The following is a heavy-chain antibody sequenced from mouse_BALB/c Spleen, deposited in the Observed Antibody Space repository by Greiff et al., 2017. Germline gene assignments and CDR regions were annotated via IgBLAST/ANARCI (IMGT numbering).Heavy chain of an antibody. V-gene: IGHV1S56*01. J-gene: IGHJ4*01. Sequence: QVQLKESGPELVKPGASVKVSCKASGYTFTSYDINWVKQRPGQGLEWIGWIYPGDGSTKYNEKFKGKATLTADKSSSTAYMQLSSLTSENSAVYFCAREGNSAMDYWGQGTSVTVSS. CDR1: GYTFTSYD. CDR2: IYPGDGST. CDR3: AREGNSAMDY.